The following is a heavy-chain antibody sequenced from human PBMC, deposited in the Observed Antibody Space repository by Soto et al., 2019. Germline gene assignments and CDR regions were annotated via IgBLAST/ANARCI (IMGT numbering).Heavy chain of an antibody. Sequence: EVQLLESGGGLVQPGGSLRLSCAASGFTFSRYAMSWVRQAPATGLDWVSTITTSGDTTYYADSVKGRFTISRDNSKNMVYLQMDSLRAEDTAVYYCAMDVGIAARQVYWGQGTLVAVSS. CDR3: AMDVGIAARQVY. D-gene: IGHD6-6*01. V-gene: IGHV3-23*01. CDR1: GFTFSRYA. J-gene: IGHJ4*02. CDR2: ITTSGDTT.